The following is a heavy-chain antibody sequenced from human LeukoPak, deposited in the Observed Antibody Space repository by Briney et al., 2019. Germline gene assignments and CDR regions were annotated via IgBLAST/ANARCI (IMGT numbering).Heavy chain of an antibody. V-gene: IGHV1-18*01. CDR3: ASLREPGINANWFDP. J-gene: IGHJ5*02. D-gene: IGHD1-14*01. CDR2: ISAYNGNT. Sequence: GASVKVSCKASGHTFTSYGISWVRQAPGQGLEWMGWISAYNGNTNYAQKLQGRVTMTTDTSTSTAYMELRSLRSDDTAVYYCASLREPGINANWFDPWGQGTLVTVSS. CDR1: GHTFTSYG.